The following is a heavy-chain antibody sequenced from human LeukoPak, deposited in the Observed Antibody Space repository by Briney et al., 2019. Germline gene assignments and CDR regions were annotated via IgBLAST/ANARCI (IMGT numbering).Heavy chain of an antibody. D-gene: IGHD5-12*01. CDR3: ARDGGHSGYDLLDY. J-gene: IGHJ4*02. Sequence: GGSLRLSCAASGFTFSSYSMNWVRQAPGKGLEWVSSISSSSSYIYYADSVKGRFTISRDNAKNSLYLQMNSLRAEDTAVYYCARDGGHSGYDLLDYWGQGTLVTVSS. V-gene: IGHV3-21*01. CDR1: GFTFSSYS. CDR2: ISSSSSYI.